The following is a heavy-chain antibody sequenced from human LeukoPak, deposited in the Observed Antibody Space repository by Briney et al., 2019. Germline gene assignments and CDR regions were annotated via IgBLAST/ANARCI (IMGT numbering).Heavy chain of an antibody. V-gene: IGHV1-18*01. J-gene: IGHJ1*01. CDR2: ISAYNGNT. CDR3: ARVGSYGPYGDYLWYLQH. D-gene: IGHD4-17*01. Sequence: GASVKVSCKASGYTFTSYGISWVRQAPGQGLEWMGWISAYNGNTNYAQKLQGRVTMTTDTSTSTAYMELRSLRSDDTAVYYCARVGSYGPYGDYLWYLQHWGQGTLVTVSS. CDR1: GYTFTSYG.